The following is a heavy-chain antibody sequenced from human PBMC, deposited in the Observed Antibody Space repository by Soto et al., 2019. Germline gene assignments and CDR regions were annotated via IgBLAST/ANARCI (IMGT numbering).Heavy chain of an antibody. Sequence: EVQLVESGGGLVKPGGSLRLSCAASGFTFSSYSMNWVRQAPGKGLEWVSCISSSSSNKYYADSVKGRFTISGDNAKNSLYLQMNSLRAEDTAVYYCARDRGSSGWYAGGWFDPWGQGTLVTVSS. CDR3: ARDRGSSGWYAGGWFDP. CDR1: GFTFSSYS. J-gene: IGHJ5*02. V-gene: IGHV3-21*01. D-gene: IGHD6-19*01. CDR2: ISSSSSNK.